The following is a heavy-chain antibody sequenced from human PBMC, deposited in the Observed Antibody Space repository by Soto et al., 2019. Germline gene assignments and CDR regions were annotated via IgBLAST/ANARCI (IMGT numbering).Heavy chain of an antibody. CDR1: GGSISSGGYS. CDR3: ARSARGHDY. D-gene: IGHD3-10*01. CDR2: IYHSGST. Sequence: LXLQESGSGLVKPSQTLSLTCAVSGGSISSGGYSWSWIRQPPGKGLEWIGYIYHSGSTYYNPSLNSRVTIAVDRSKNQFSLKLSSVTAADTAVYYCARSARGHDYWGQGTLVTVSS. J-gene: IGHJ4*02. V-gene: IGHV4-30-2*01.